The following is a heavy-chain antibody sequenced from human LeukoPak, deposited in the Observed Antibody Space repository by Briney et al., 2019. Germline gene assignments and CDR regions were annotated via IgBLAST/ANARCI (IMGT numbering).Heavy chain of an antibody. Sequence: SETLSLTCTVSGGSISSYYWSWIRQPPGKGLEWIGYIYYSGSTNYNPSLKSRVTISVDTSKNQFSLKLSSVTAADAAVYYCARAIGFLEWLLQYDAFDIWGQGTMVTVSS. CDR1: GGSISSYY. V-gene: IGHV4-59*12. J-gene: IGHJ3*02. D-gene: IGHD3-3*01. CDR3: ARAIGFLEWLLQYDAFDI. CDR2: IYYSGST.